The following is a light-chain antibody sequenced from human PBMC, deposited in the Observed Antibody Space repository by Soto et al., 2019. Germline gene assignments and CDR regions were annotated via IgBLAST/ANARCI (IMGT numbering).Light chain of an antibody. V-gene: IGLV2-14*01. CDR1: SSDIGGYNF. CDR2: EVN. J-gene: IGLJ1*01. Sequence: QSVLTQPASVSGSPGQSITISCTGTSSDIGGYNFVSWYQHHPGKAPKLMIYEVNNRPSGVSSRFSGSKSGNTASLTISGLQTEDEADYYCSSYTDRQSYLFGTGTKVTVL. CDR3: SSYTDRQSYL.